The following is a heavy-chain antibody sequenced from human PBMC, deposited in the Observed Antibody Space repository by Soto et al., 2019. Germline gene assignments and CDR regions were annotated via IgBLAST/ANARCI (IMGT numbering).Heavy chain of an antibody. CDR1: GGTFNSFA. CDR3: ASGYYDSSGYSIDY. J-gene: IGHJ4*02. D-gene: IGHD3-22*01. Sequence: GASVKVSCKSSGGTFNSFAFSWLRQAPGEGLEWMGGLIVILGSTNYAQKFEGRVTITADEGSSTAYMEMSGLRSEDTAVYFCASGYYDSSGYSIDYWGQGTQVTVSS. V-gene: IGHV1-69*13. CDR2: LIVILGST.